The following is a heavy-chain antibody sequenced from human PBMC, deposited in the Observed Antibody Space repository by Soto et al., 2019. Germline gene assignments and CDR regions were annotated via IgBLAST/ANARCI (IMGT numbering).Heavy chain of an antibody. CDR1: GFTFSSYA. V-gene: IGHV3-23*01. J-gene: IGHJ4*02. Sequence: EVQLLESGGGLVQPGGSLRLSCAASGFTFSSYAMRWVRQAPGKGLEWVSAISGSGGSTYYADSVKGRFTIARDNSKHTLYLQMNSLRAEDTAVYYCARRGPVTYFDYWGQGTLVTVSS. CDR3: ARRGPVTYFDY. D-gene: IGHD3-10*01. CDR2: ISGSGGST.